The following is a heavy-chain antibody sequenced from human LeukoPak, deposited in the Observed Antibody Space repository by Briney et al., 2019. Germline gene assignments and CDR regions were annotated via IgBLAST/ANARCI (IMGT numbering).Heavy chain of an antibody. D-gene: IGHD3-16*01. J-gene: IGHJ4*02. V-gene: IGHV5-51*01. CDR1: GYSFTSYW. CDR3: GRGLSYYDY. CDR2: IFPGDSDT. Sequence: PGEALKISCKGSGYSFTSYWIGCVRQMPGKGLEWMGIIFPGDSDTRYSPSFQGQVTFSADKSINTAYLQWSSLKTSDTAIYYCGRGLSYYDYWGQGTLVTVSS.